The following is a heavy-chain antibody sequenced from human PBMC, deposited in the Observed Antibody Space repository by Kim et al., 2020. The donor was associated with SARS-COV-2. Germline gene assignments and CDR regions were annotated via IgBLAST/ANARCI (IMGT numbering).Heavy chain of an antibody. CDR2: ISSSSSYI. Sequence: GGSLRLSCAASGFTFSSYSMNWVRQAPGKGLEWVSSISSSSSYIYYSDSVKGRFTISRDNAKNSLYLQMNSLRAEDTAVYYCARPRSTSSFWFDPWGQGTLVTVSS. V-gene: IGHV3-21*01. J-gene: IGHJ5*02. CDR1: GFTFSSYS. CDR3: ARPRSTSSFWFDP. D-gene: IGHD2-2*01.